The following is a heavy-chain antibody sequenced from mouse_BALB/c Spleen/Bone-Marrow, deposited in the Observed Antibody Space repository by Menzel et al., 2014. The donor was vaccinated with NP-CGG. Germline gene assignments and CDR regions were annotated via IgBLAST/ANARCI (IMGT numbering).Heavy chain of an antibody. CDR3: ARTGNYPAWFAY. Sequence: VQGVESGPGLVAPSQSLSITCTASGFSSSRYSVHWVRQPPGKGLEWLGMIWGGGSTDYNSALKSRLSISKDNSKSQVFLKMNSLQTDDTAMYYCARTGNYPAWFAYWGQGTLVTVSA. D-gene: IGHD2-1*01. CDR1: GFSSSRYS. J-gene: IGHJ3*01. V-gene: IGHV2-6-4*01. CDR2: IWGGGST.